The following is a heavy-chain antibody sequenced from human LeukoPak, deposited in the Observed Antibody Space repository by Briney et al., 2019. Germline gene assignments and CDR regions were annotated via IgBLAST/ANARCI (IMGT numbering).Heavy chain of an antibody. D-gene: IGHD2-2*02. CDR1: GGTFSSYA. CDR2: IIPIFGAA. Sequence: SVKVSCKASGGTFSSYAISWVRQAPGQGLEWMGGIIPIFGAANYAQKFQGRVTITADESTSTAYMELSSLRSEDTAVYYCARTYCSSTSCYIGYFDLWGRGTLVTVSS. V-gene: IGHV1-69*13. CDR3: ARTYCSSTSCYIGYFDL. J-gene: IGHJ2*01.